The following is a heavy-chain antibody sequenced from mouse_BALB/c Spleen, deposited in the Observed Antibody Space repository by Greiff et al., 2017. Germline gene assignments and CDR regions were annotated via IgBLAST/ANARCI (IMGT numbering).Heavy chain of an antibody. D-gene: IGHD2-14*01. V-gene: IGHV5-6-4*01. CDR1: GFTFSSYT. Sequence: EVMLVESGGGLVKPGGSLKLSCAASGFTFSSYTMSWVRQTPEKRLEWVATISSGGSYTYYPDSVKGRFTISRDNAKNTLYLQMSSLKSEDTAMYYCTRENRYDFDYWGQGTTLTVSS. CDR2: ISSGGSYT. CDR3: TRENRYDFDY. J-gene: IGHJ2*01.